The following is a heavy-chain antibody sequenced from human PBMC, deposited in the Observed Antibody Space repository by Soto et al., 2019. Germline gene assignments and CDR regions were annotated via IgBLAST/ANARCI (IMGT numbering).Heavy chain of an antibody. CDR3: ARGGEYYVDS. J-gene: IGHJ4*02. CDR1: GGSVSSGGFS. Sequence: QLQLQESGSGLVKPSQTLSLTCTVSGGSVSSGGFSWSWIRQPPGKGLEWIGYIYPSGSTYYHPSRKSRATIPLDRSKNQFALKLTSVPAADSAGYYCARGGEYYVDSWGQGTLVTVSS. CDR2: IYPSGST. V-gene: IGHV4-30-2*01. D-gene: IGHD2-21*01.